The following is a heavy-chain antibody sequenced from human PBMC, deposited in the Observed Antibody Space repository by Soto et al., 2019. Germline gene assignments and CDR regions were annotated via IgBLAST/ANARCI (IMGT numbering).Heavy chain of an antibody. Sequence: QVQLVESGGGVVQPGKSVRLSCAASGFIFSNYAMHWVRQAPGKGLEWVADISHDGRNKYHADSVGGRFTISRDNSKNTLYLQEDSLTAEDTALYYCAKLPDTILGLSVAHDAFAFWGQGTTVTVSS. J-gene: IGHJ3*01. CDR1: GFIFSNYA. D-gene: IGHD2-2*01. CDR2: ISHDGRNK. CDR3: AKLPDTILGLSVAHDAFAF. V-gene: IGHV3-30*18.